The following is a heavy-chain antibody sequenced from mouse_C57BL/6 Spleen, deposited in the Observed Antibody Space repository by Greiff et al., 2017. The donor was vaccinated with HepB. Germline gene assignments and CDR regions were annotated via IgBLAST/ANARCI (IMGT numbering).Heavy chain of an antibody. Sequence: EVQLQQSGPELVKPGASVKISCKASGYTFTDYYMNWVKQSHGKSLEWIGDINPNNGGTSYNQKFKGKATSTVDKSSSTAYMELRSLTSEDSAVYYCARHDYNAMDYWGQGTSVTVSS. V-gene: IGHV1-26*01. CDR3: ARHDYNAMDY. J-gene: IGHJ4*01. CDR2: INPNNGGT. CDR1: GYTFTDYY.